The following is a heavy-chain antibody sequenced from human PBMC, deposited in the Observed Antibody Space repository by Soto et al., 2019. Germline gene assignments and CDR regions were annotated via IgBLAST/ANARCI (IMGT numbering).Heavy chain of an antibody. Sequence: EMQLLESGGGLVQPGGSLRLSCAASGFTFSSYAMSWVRQAPGKGLEWVSAISGSGGSTYYADSVKGRFTISRDNSKNPLYLQMNSLRAEDTAVYYCAKDPVKGDSSGYWGQGTLVTVSS. D-gene: IGHD3-22*01. CDR3: AKDPVKGDSSGY. CDR1: GFTFSSYA. CDR2: ISGSGGST. V-gene: IGHV3-23*01. J-gene: IGHJ4*02.